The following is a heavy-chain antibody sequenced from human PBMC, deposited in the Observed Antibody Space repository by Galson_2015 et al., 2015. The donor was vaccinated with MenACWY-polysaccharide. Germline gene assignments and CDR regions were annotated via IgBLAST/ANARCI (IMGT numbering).Heavy chain of an antibody. CDR3: AKDGCYDSSGYFDY. CDR1: GFTFDDYA. J-gene: IGHJ4*02. Sequence: SLRLSCAASGFTFDDYAMHWVRQAPGKGLEWVSGISWNSGSIGYADSVKGRFTISRDNAKNSLYLQMSSLRAEDTALYYCAKDGCYDSSGYFDYWGQGTLVTVSS. V-gene: IGHV3-9*01. D-gene: IGHD3-22*01. CDR2: ISWNSGSI.